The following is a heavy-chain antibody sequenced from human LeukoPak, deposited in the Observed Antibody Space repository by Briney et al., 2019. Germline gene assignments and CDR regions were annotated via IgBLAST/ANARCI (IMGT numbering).Heavy chain of an antibody. V-gene: IGHV4-4*02. J-gene: IGHJ4*02. CDR2: IYHSGST. Sequence: PSETLSLTCAVSGGSISSSNWWSWVRQPPGKGLEWIGEIYHSGSTNYNPSLKSRVTISVDTSKNQFSLKLSSVTAADTAVYYCARYIVVVPAAIYYWGQGTLVTVSS. D-gene: IGHD2-2*01. CDR1: GGSISSSNW. CDR3: ARYIVVVPAAIYY.